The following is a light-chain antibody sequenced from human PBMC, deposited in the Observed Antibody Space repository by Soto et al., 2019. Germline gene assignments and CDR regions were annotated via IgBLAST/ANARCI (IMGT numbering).Light chain of an antibody. CDR3: GTWDSSLSAYV. Sequence: QSLLTQPPSISAAPGQKVTISCSGSSSNIANNYVSWFQQLPGTAPKLLIYDNDQRLSAIPDRFSASKSGTSATLAITGLHTGDEAEYYCGTWDSSLSAYVFGTGTKVTVL. V-gene: IGLV1-51*01. CDR1: SSNIANNY. CDR2: DND. J-gene: IGLJ1*01.